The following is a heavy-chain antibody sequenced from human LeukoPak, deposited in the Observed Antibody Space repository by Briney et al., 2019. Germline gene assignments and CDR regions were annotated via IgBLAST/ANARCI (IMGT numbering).Heavy chain of an antibody. J-gene: IGHJ4*02. CDR3: AKDRYDSSGYYD. D-gene: IGHD3-22*01. CDR2: INSDGSST. Sequence: PGGSLRLSCAASGFTFSSYWMHWVRQAPGKGLVWVSRINSDGSSTSYADSVKGRFTVSRDNSKNTLYLQMNSLRAEDTAVYYCAKDRYDSSGYYDWGQGTLVTVSS. CDR1: GFTFSSYW. V-gene: IGHV3-74*01.